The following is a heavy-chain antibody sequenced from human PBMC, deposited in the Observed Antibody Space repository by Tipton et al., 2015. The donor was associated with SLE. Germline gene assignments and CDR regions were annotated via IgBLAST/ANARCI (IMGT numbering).Heavy chain of an antibody. V-gene: IGHV1-2*06. D-gene: IGHD3-22*01. Sequence: QLVQSGPEVKKPGASVKVSCEAAGYTFTGNHIHWVRQAPGQGLEWMGRINHNTGDTKYVERFQGRVTMTRDTSISTAYMELSRLRSDDTAIYFCARDAGVIVADPDAFDIWGQGTMVTVSA. CDR3: ARDAGVIVADPDAFDI. CDR2: INHNTGDT. CDR1: GYTFTGNH. J-gene: IGHJ3*02.